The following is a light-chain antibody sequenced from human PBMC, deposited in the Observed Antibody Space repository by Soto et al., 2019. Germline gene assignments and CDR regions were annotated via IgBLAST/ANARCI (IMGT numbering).Light chain of an antibody. Sequence: EIVMTQSPPTLSVSPGEGATLSCRASQGVAGNLAWYQQKPGQAPRLLIYAVSTRAAGIPARFSGSGSETEFILTISSLQSDDFAVYYCQQYFDWPRWTFGQGTKVEIK. CDR3: QQYFDWPRWT. CDR1: QGVAGN. J-gene: IGKJ1*01. CDR2: AVS. V-gene: IGKV3D-15*01.